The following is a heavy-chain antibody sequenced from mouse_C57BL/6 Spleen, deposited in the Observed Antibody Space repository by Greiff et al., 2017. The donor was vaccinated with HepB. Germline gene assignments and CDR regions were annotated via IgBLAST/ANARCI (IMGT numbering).Heavy chain of an antibody. Sequence: VQLQQSGPELVKPGASVKIPCKASGYTFTDYNMDWVKQSHGKSLEWIGDINPNNGGTIYNQKFKGKATLTVDTSSSTAYMELRSLTSEDTAVYYCARGDYYGSSYYAMDYWGQGTSVTVSS. D-gene: IGHD1-1*01. CDR3: ARGDYYGSSYYAMDY. CDR2: INPNNGGT. J-gene: IGHJ4*01. CDR1: GYTFTDYN. V-gene: IGHV1-18*01.